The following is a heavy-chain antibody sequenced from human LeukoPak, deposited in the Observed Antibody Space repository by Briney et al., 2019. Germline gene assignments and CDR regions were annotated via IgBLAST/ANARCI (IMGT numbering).Heavy chain of an antibody. CDR2: ITGSGGNT. Sequence: PGVSLRLSCAASGFAFASFALSWVRQAPGKGLEWVSTITGSGGNTYYADSVKGRFTVSRDNSKNTLYLQMNSLRGEDTAVYYCAKDWPLGDWGQGTLVTVSS. CDR3: AKDWPLGD. CDR1: GFAFASFA. D-gene: IGHD3-16*01. V-gene: IGHV3-23*01. J-gene: IGHJ4*02.